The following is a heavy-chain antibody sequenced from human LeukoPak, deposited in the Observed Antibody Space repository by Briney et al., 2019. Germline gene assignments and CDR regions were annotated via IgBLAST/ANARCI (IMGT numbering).Heavy chain of an antibody. CDR3: AKSVAAAPFTFNI. Sequence: GGSLRLSCAASGFTFSSYGMHWVRQAPGKGLEWVAFIRYDGSNKYNADSVKGRFTISRDNSKNTLYLQTNSLRAEDTAVYYCAKSVAAAPFTFNIWGQGTMVTVSS. V-gene: IGHV3-30*02. CDR2: IRYDGSNK. J-gene: IGHJ3*02. CDR1: GFTFSSYG. D-gene: IGHD6-13*01.